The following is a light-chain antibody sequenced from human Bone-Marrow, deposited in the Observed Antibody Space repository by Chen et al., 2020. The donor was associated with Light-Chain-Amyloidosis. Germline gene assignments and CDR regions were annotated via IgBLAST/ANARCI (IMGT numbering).Light chain of an antibody. CDR3: GLYLGSGVWV. Sequence: QTVVTQEPSFSVSPGGTVTLTCGFSSGSVSTDYYPSWYQQTPGHAPRTLIYNTDTRSSGVPDRLSGSILGNKAALTISGAQVDDESDYYCGLYLGSGVWVFGGGTKLTVL. J-gene: IGLJ3*02. CDR1: SGSVSTDYY. V-gene: IGLV8-61*01. CDR2: NTD.